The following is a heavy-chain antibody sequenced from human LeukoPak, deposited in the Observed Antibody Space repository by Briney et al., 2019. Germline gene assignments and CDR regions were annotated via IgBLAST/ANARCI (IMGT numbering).Heavy chain of an antibody. CDR1: GGSFSGYY. J-gene: IGHJ6*03. Sequence: SETLSLTCAVYGGSFSGYYWSWIRQPPGKGLEWIGEINHSGSTNYNPSLKSRVTISVDTSKNQFSLKLSSVTAADTAVYYCARHVLLWFGERPRNYYYYYMDVWGKGTTVTVSS. V-gene: IGHV4-34*01. CDR3: ARHVLLWFGERPRNYYYYYMDV. D-gene: IGHD3-10*01. CDR2: INHSGST.